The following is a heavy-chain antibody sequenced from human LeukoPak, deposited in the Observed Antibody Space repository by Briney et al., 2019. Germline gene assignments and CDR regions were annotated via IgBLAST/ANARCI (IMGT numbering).Heavy chain of an antibody. CDR2: IYYSGST. CDR3: ARDRDSSAFDI. CDR1: GGSISSYY. V-gene: IGHV4-59*01. Sequence: SETLSLTCTVSGGSISSYYWSWIRQPPGKGLEWIGYIYYSGSTNYNPSLKSRVTISVDTSKNQFSLKLSSVTAADTAVYYCARDRDSSAFDIWGQGTMATVSS. D-gene: IGHD2-15*01. J-gene: IGHJ3*02.